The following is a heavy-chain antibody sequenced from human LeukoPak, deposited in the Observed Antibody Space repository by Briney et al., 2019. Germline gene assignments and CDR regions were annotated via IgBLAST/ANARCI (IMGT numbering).Heavy chain of an antibody. Sequence: PGGSLRLSCAASGFTFSSYSMNWVRQAPGKGLEWVSYISSSSSTIYYADSVKGRFTISRDNAKNSLYLQMNSLRDEDTAVYYCARVSIAAPNPVVFDYWGQGTLVTVSS. V-gene: IGHV3-48*02. CDR1: GFTFSSYS. J-gene: IGHJ4*02. CDR3: ARVSIAAPNPVVFDY. CDR2: ISSSSSTI. D-gene: IGHD6-6*01.